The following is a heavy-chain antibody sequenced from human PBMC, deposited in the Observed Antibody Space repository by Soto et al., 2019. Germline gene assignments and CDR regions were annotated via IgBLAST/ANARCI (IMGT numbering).Heavy chain of an antibody. V-gene: IGHV3-21*01. CDR1: GFTFSSHN. CDR3: ARELSTMIREYN. J-gene: IGHJ4*02. CDR2: IGTSDSSI. Sequence: PGGSLRLSCAASGFTFSSHNIYWFRQPPGKGLEWVSSIGTSDSSIYYADSVRGRFTISKDNAKNSVYLQMDSLRAEDTAIYHCARELSTMIREYNWGQGTLVTVSS. D-gene: IGHD3-10*01.